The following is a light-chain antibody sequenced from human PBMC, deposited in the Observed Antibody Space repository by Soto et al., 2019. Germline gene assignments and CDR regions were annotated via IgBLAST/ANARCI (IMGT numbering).Light chain of an antibody. CDR1: SSDVGGYNY. Sequence: QSVLTQPASVSGSPGQSITISCTGTSSDVGGYNYVSWYQQHPGKAPKLMIYDVRNRPSGVSNRFSGSKSGNTASLTISGLQGEDEADYYCASYTSSSSLIFGGGTKLTVL. J-gene: IGLJ2*01. CDR2: DVR. V-gene: IGLV2-14*01. CDR3: ASYTSSSSLI.